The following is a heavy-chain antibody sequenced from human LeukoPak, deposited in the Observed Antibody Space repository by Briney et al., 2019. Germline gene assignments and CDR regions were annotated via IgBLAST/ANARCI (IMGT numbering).Heavy chain of an antibody. CDR3: ARVFSRYYYYYMDV. CDR2: ISSSSSYI. J-gene: IGHJ6*03. Sequence: PGGSLRLSCAASGFTFSSYNMNWVRQAPGKGLEWVSSISSSSSYIYYADSVKGRFTISRDNAKNSLYLQMNSLRAEDTAVYYCARVFSRYYYYYMDVWGKGTTVTVSS. V-gene: IGHV3-21*01. D-gene: IGHD3-9*01. CDR1: GFTFSSYN.